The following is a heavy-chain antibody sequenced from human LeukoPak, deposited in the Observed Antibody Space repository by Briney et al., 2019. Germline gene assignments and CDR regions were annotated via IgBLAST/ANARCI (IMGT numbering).Heavy chain of an antibody. V-gene: IGHV1-18*01. J-gene: IGHJ6*03. CDR1: GYTFTSYG. D-gene: IGHD3-3*01. CDR3: ARGGGLKRFLEWLSPNYYYYYMDV. CDR2: ISAYNGNT. Sequence: ASVKVSCKASGYTFTSYGISWVRQAPGQGLEWMGWISAYNGNTNYAQKLQGRVTMTTDTSTSTAYMELRSLRSDDTAVYYCARGGGLKRFLEWLSPNYYYYYMDVWGKGTTVTVSS.